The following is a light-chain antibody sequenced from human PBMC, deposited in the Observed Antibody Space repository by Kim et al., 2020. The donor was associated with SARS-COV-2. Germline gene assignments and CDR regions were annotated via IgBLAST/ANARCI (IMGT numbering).Light chain of an antibody. V-gene: IGLV7-46*01. CDR1: AGAVTSGHY. CDR2: NTR. J-gene: IGLJ2*01. Sequence: PGGTVTLTCGSSAGAVTSGHYPYWSQQKPGQAPRTLIYNTRNRHSWTPARFSGSLLGDKAALTLSGAQPEDEADYYCLLAYDVRRLFGGGTQLTVL. CDR3: LLAYDVRRL.